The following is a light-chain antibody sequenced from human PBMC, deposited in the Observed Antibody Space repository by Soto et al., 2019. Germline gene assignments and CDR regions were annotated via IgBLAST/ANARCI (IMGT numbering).Light chain of an antibody. V-gene: IGLV4-69*01. CDR3: QTWDTGIQV. Sequence: QLVLTQSPSASASLGASVKLTCTLSSGHGSYAIAWHQQQPEKGPRYLMKLNSDGSHSKGDGIPDRFSGSSSGAERYLTISSLQSEDEADYYCQTWDTGIQVFGGGTKLTVL. CDR2: LNSDGSH. CDR1: SGHGSYA. J-gene: IGLJ2*01.